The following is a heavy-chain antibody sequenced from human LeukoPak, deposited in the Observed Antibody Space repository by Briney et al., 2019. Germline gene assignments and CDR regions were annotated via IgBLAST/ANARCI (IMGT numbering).Heavy chain of an antibody. CDR2: IRYDGSNK. D-gene: IGHD1-26*01. Sequence: GGSLRLSCAASGFTFSSYGMHWVRQAPGKGLEWVAFIRYDGSNKYYADSVKGRFTISRDNSKNTLYLQMNSLRAEDTAVYYCAKDVGGTNFHYMDVWGKGTTVIVSS. CDR1: GFTFSSYG. V-gene: IGHV3-30*02. CDR3: AKDVGGTNFHYMDV. J-gene: IGHJ6*03.